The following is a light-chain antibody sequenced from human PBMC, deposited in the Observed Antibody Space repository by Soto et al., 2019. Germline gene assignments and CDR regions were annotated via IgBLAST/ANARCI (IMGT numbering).Light chain of an antibody. Sequence: QSVLTQPPSASGSPGQSVTISCTGTNSDVGGYNYVSWYQQYPGKAPKLIIYEVNERPSGVPDRFSGSKSGNTASLTVSGLQPADGADYYCSSYAGSNWYVFGNGTKVTVL. V-gene: IGLV2-8*01. CDR1: NSDVGGYNY. J-gene: IGLJ1*01. CDR2: EVN. CDR3: SSYAGSNWYV.